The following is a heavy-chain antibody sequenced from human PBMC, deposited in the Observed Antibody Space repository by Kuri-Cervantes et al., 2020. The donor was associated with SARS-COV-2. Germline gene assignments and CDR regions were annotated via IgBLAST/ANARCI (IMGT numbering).Heavy chain of an antibody. Sequence: GGSLRLSCAASGFTFSSYAMHWVRQAPGKGLEWVAVISYDGSSKYYADSVKGRFTISRDNSKNTLYLQMNSLRAEDTAVYYCARGRPRPSIGPYGSGSYYTWYFDLWGRGILVTVSS. CDR1: GFTFSSYA. V-gene: IGHV3-30*04. D-gene: IGHD3-10*01. J-gene: IGHJ2*01. CDR2: ISYDGSSK. CDR3: ARGRPRPSIGPYGSGSYYTWYFDL.